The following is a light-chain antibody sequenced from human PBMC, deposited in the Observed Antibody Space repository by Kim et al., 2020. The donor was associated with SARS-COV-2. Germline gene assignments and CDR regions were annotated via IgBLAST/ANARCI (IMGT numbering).Light chain of an antibody. Sequence: QPVLTQSPSASASLGASVTLTCTLSSGHTSHAIAWHQQQPQKGPRYLMKLNSDGRHIKGDGIPDRFSGSISGAERYLTISSLQSEDEADYYCQTWGTGFLVFGGGTKLTVL. CDR1: SGHTSHA. CDR3: QTWGTGFLV. J-gene: IGLJ3*02. V-gene: IGLV4-69*01. CDR2: LNSDGRH.